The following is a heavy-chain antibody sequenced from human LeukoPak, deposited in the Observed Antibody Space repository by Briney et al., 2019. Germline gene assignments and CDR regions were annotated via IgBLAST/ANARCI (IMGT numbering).Heavy chain of an antibody. V-gene: IGHV3-23*01. CDR2: ISGSGGAT. CDR3: ARGGVDHYGSGTYYLMYYFDH. J-gene: IGHJ4*02. D-gene: IGHD3-10*01. Sequence: QTGGSLRLSCAASGFTFNSYGMSWVRQAPGKGLEWVSGISGSGGATYYADSVKGRFTVSRDDPHNTLYLQMNSVRAEDTAVYFCARGGVDHYGSGTYYLMYYFDHWGQGALVTVSS. CDR1: GFTFNSYG.